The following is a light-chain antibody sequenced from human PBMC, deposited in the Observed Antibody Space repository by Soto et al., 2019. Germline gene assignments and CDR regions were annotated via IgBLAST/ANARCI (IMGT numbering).Light chain of an antibody. V-gene: IGLV1-40*01. CDR1: SSNIGAGYD. Sequence: QAVVTQPPSVSGAPGQRVTISCTGSSSNIGAGYDVHWYQQLPGTAPKLLFYGXXXXXXXXXXXXXGSKSGTSASLAITGLXXXXXXXXYCQSYDSSLSGVVFGGGTKLTVL. J-gene: IGLJ2*01. CDR3: QSYDSSLSGVV. CDR2: GXX.